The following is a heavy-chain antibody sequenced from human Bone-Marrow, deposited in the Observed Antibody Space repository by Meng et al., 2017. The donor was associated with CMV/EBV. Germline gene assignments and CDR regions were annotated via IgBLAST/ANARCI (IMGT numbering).Heavy chain of an antibody. D-gene: IGHD3-3*01. CDR3: AREGSYYDFWSGYYPVYYYYGMDV. Sequence: SETLSLTCTVSGGSVSSGSYYWSWIRQPPGKGLEWIGYIYYSGSTNYNPSLKSRVTISVDTSKNQFSLKLSSVTAADTAVYYCAREGSYYDFWSGYYPVYYYYGMDVWGQGTTVTVSS. CDR1: GGSVSSGSYY. J-gene: IGHJ6*02. CDR2: IYYSGST. V-gene: IGHV4-61*01.